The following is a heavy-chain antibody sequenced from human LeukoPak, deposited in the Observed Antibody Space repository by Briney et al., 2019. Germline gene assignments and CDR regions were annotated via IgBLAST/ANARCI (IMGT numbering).Heavy chain of an antibody. Sequence: TSETLSLTCSVSGGSLSVSGYYWGWIRQSPEKGLEWIANIYYSGTTYYSPSLESRVTISVETSKSQFSLRMTSVAAADTAVYYCARTHSSLDAFDVWGQGTMVIVSS. CDR3: ARTHSSLDAFDV. CDR2: IYYSGTT. CDR1: GGSLSVSGYY. J-gene: IGHJ3*01. D-gene: IGHD3-22*01. V-gene: IGHV4-39*01.